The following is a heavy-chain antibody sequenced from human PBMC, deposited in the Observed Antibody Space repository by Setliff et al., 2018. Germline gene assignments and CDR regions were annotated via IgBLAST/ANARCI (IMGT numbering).Heavy chain of an antibody. CDR3: AKDLYRGDGYLDY. D-gene: IGHD2-21*02. V-gene: IGHV3-30*02. J-gene: IGHJ4*02. CDR1: KFTFSSYG. Sequence: GGSLRLSCAGSKFTFSSYGMHWVRQAPGKGLEWVAFIRYDGSNKYYADSVKGRFTISRDNSKNTLYLQMNSLRAEDTAVYYCAKDLYRGDGYLDYWGQGTLVTVSS. CDR2: IRYDGSNK.